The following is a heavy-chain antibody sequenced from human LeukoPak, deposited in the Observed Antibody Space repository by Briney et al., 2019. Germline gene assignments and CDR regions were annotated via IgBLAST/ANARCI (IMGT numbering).Heavy chain of an antibody. CDR2: IYYTGST. CDR3: ARAVAAVEYNCFDP. CDR1: SGSISSYY. Sequence: SETLSLTCTVSSGSISSYYWSWIRQPPGKGLGWIGYIYYTGSTNYNPSLKSRVTISVDTSKNQFSLKLSSVTAADTAVYYCARAVAAVEYNCFDPWGQGTLVTVSS. D-gene: IGHD6-13*01. V-gene: IGHV4-59*01. J-gene: IGHJ5*02.